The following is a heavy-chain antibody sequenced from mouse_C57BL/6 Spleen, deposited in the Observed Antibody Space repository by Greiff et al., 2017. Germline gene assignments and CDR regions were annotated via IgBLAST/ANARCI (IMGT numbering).Heavy chain of an antibody. V-gene: IGHV1-7*01. Sequence: QVQLQQSGAELAQPGASVKLSCKASGYTFTSYWMHWVNQRPGQGLEWIGYINLSSGYSKYNQKFKDKATLTADKSSSTAYRQLSRLTYEDSAVYDCANNYYGSSYGYFDVWGTGTTVTVSS. CDR2: INLSSGYS. D-gene: IGHD1-1*01. J-gene: IGHJ1*03. CDR3: ANNYYGSSYGYFDV. CDR1: GYTFTSYW.